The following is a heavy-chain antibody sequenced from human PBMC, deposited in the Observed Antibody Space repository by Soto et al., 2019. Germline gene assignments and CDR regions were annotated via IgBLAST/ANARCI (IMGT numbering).Heavy chain of an antibody. D-gene: IGHD3-3*01. V-gene: IGHV3-30*18. CDR2: ISYDGSNK. Sequence: PGGSLRLSCAASGFTFSSYGMHWVRQAPGKGLEWVAVISYDGSNKYYADSVKGRFTISRDNSKNTLYLQMNSLRAEDTAVYYCAKGIEYYDFWSGYYRDYYYYGMDVWGQGTTVTVSS. CDR1: GFTFSSYG. CDR3: AKGIEYYDFWSGYYRDYYYYGMDV. J-gene: IGHJ6*02.